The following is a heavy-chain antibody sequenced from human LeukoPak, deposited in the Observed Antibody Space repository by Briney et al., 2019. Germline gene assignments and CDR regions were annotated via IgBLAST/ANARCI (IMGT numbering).Heavy chain of an antibody. CDR1: GGSFSGYY. D-gene: IGHD5-24*01. CDR3: ARTAWLQSLFDY. J-gene: IGHJ4*02. V-gene: IGHV4-34*01. CDR2: TNHSGST. Sequence: SETLSLTCAVYGGSFSGYYWSGIRQPPGKGLEGIGETNHSGSTNYNPSLKSRVTISLDTSKNQFSLKLSSVTAADTAVYYCARTAWLQSLFDYWGQGTLVTVSS.